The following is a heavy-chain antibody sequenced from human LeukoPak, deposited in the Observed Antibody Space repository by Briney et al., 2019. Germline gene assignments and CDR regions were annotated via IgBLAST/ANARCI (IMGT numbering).Heavy chain of an antibody. Sequence: SETLSLTCAVYGRSFSGYYWSWIRQPPGKGLEWIGEINHSGSTNYNPSLKSRVTISVDTSKNQFSLKLSSVTAADTAVYDCARVDQTYYYGSGSYYKDHYFDYWGPGTLVTVSS. CDR1: GRSFSGYY. V-gene: IGHV4-34*01. CDR2: INHSGST. J-gene: IGHJ4*02. CDR3: ARVDQTYYYGSGSYYKDHYFDY. D-gene: IGHD3-10*01.